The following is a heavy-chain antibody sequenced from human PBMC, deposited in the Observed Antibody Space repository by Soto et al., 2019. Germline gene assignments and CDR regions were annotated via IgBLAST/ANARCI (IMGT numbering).Heavy chain of an antibody. Sequence: PSQTLSLTCAISGDSVSNTGAAWNWVRQSPSGGLEWLGRTYYRSRWNYDYAISLKSRISINPDTSKNQVSLQLNSVTPEDTGVYYCARDPPEFQSGLASWGQGTVVTVSS. V-gene: IGHV6-1*01. J-gene: IGHJ4*02. CDR3: ARDPPEFQSGLAS. D-gene: IGHD3-10*01. CDR2: TYYRSRWNY. CDR1: GDSVSNTGAA.